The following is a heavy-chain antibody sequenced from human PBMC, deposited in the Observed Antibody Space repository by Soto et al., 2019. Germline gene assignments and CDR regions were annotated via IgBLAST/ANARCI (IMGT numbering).Heavy chain of an antibody. CDR1: GYTFTSYY. Sequence: GASVKVSCKASGYTFTSYYMHWVRQAPGKGLEGRGIMNPRGGRTSYAQKFQGRVTMTRDTSTSTVYMELSSLRSEDTAVYYCARDSSPIWYYYGSEGSNWFDPWGQGTLVTVSS. V-gene: IGHV1-46*01. D-gene: IGHD3-10*01. J-gene: IGHJ5*02. CDR3: ARDSSPIWYYYGSEGSNWFDP. CDR2: MNPRGGRT.